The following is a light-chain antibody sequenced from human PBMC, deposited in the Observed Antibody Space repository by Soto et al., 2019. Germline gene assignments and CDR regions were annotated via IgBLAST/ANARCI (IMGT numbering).Light chain of an antibody. Sequence: QSVLTQPPSASGTPGQRVTISCSGSSSNIGSNIVNWYQQLPGTAPKLLIYSNNQRPSGVPDRFSGSKSGTSASLAISGLQSEDEADYYCAAWYDSLNGYVFGTGTKVTVL. CDR2: SNN. V-gene: IGLV1-44*01. CDR3: AAWYDSLNGYV. J-gene: IGLJ1*01. CDR1: SSNIGSNI.